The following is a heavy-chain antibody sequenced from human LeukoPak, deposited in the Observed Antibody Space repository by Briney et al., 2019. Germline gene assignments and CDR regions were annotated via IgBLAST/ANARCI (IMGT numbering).Heavy chain of an antibody. J-gene: IGHJ4*02. V-gene: IGHV4-34*01. CDR2: INHSGST. CDR1: GGSFSGYY. D-gene: IGHD1-20*01. CDR3: ARAYNWNPFDY. Sequence: PSETLSLTCAVYGGSFSGYYWSWIRQPPGKGLEWIGEINHSGSTNYNPFLKSRVTISVDTSKNQFSLKLSSVTAADTAVYYCARAYNWNPFDYWGQGTLVTVSS.